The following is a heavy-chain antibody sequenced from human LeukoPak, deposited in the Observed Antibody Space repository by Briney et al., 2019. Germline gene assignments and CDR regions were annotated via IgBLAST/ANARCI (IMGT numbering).Heavy chain of an antibody. CDR1: GFTVNGTH. CDR2: MYTGGTT. CDR3: AKDEATSGGGLAS. V-gene: IGHV3-53*01. Sequence: PGGSLRLSCAASGFTVNGTHMSWVRHAPGKGLEWVAAMYTGGTTYYADSVTGRFTISRDNSKNTLYLHMNSLRAEDTAVYYCAKDEATSGGGLASWGQGTLVSVSS. D-gene: IGHD2-8*02. J-gene: IGHJ4*02.